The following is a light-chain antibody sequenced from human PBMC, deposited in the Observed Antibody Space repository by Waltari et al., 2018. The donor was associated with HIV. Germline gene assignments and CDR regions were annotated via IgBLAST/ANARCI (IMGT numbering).Light chain of an antibody. CDR1: SSDVGGYNY. V-gene: IGLV2-8*01. Sequence: QSALTQPPSASGPPGQSVTIPCTGTSSDVGGYNYVPWYQQHPGQAPNLMIYDVTKRPSGVPDRFSGSKSGNTASLTVSGLQAEDEADYYCSSYAGNNILVFGGGTKLTVL. J-gene: IGLJ2*01. CDR2: DVT. CDR3: SSYAGNNILV.